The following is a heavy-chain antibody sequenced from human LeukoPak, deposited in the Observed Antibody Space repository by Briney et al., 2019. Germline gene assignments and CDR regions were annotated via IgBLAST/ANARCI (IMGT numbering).Heavy chain of an antibody. CDR1: GYNFVDNW. Sequence: GESLKISCTASGYNFVDNWIGWVRQKPGKGLEWMGIIYPSDSDTKYNPSFRGQVTISADESISTAFLQWGSLKASDSAMYYCARGYYDFWSGFYTSSLFFDFWGQGTLVTVSS. V-gene: IGHV5-51*01. CDR2: IYPSDSDT. J-gene: IGHJ5*01. CDR3: ARGYYDFWSGFYTSSLFFDF. D-gene: IGHD3-3*01.